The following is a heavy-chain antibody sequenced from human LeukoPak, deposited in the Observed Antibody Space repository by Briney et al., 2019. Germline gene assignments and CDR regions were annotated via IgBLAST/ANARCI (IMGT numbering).Heavy chain of an antibody. Sequence: GGSLRLSCAASGFSVSGNWMHWVRQAPGKGLVWVSRINSDGSSTNYADSVRGRFTISRDNAKKQVYLQVNSLRVEDTAVYYCARGSGAYGDFDYWGQGTLVTVSS. CDR3: ARGSGAYGDFDY. CDR1: GFSVSGNW. V-gene: IGHV3-74*01. CDR2: INSDGSST. D-gene: IGHD6-19*01. J-gene: IGHJ4*02.